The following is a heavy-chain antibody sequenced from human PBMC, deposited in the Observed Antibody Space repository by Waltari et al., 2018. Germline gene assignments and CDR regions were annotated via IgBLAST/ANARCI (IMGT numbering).Heavy chain of an antibody. CDR2: ISYDGSND. CDR3: ARDASRTFDL. Sequence: QVQLVESGGGVVQPGRSLKLSCEGSGFTFNDFSFHWIRQAPGKGQEWMALISYDGSNDYDADSGKGRFTISRDNSKNMLYLQISSLRSEDTAVYYCARDASRTFDLWGQGTLVTVSS. V-gene: IGHV3-30*15. D-gene: IGHD1-7*01. J-gene: IGHJ4*02. CDR1: GFTFNDFS.